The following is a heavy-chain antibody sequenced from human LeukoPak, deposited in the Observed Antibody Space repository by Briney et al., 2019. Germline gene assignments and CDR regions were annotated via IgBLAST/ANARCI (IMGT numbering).Heavy chain of an antibody. Sequence: GGPLRLSCAASGFSLRSFWMHWVRQAPGEGLVWVSGINNDGSTTVYADSVKGRFTISRDNAKNTLYLQMDSPGAEDTAVYYCAKDPWVGLWPNWGQGTLVTVSS. CDR3: AKDPWVGLWPN. CDR1: GFSLRSFW. D-gene: IGHD4/OR15-4a*01. CDR2: INNDGSTT. V-gene: IGHV3-74*01. J-gene: IGHJ4*02.